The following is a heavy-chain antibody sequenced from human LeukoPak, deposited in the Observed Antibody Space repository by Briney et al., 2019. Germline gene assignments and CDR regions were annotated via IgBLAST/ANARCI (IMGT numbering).Heavy chain of an antibody. CDR1: GFTFSSYW. V-gene: IGHV3-7*01. Sequence: PGGSLRLSCAASGFTFSSYWMSWVRQSPGKGREGVANIKQDGSEKYYVDSVKGRFTISRDNAKNSLYLQMNSLRAEDTAVYYCAREGGGPLDPWGQGTLVTVSS. CDR2: IKQDGSEK. J-gene: IGHJ5*02. CDR3: AREGGGPLDP. D-gene: IGHD3-16*01.